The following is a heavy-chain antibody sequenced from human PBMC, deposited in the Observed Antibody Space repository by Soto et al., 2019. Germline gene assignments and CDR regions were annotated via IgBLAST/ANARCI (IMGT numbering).Heavy chain of an antibody. CDR1: GFTFSSYG. CDR2: ISYDGSNK. J-gene: IGHJ4*02. D-gene: IGHD5-18*01. Sequence: QVQLVESGGGVVQPGRSLRLSCAASGFTFSSYGMHWVRQAPGKGREWVAVISYDGSNKYYADSVKGRFTISRDNSKNSLYLRVKGLRAEDTAVYYCAKAQTAMQLHYFDYWGQGTLVTVSS. CDR3: AKAQTAMQLHYFDY. V-gene: IGHV3-30*18.